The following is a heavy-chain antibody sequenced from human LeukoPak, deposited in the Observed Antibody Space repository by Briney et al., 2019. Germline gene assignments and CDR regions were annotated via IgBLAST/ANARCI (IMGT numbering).Heavy chain of an antibody. V-gene: IGHV4-30-4*01. CDR3: ARDSPRYCSGGSCYEYNWFDP. CDR2: IYYSGST. CDR1: GGSISSGDYY. D-gene: IGHD2-15*01. J-gene: IGHJ5*02. Sequence: SETLSLTRTVSGGSISSGDYYWSWIRQPPGKGLEWIGYIYYSGSTYYNPSLKSRVTISVDTSKNQFSLKLSSVTAADTAVYYCARDSPRYCSGGSCYEYNWFDPWGQGTLVTVSS.